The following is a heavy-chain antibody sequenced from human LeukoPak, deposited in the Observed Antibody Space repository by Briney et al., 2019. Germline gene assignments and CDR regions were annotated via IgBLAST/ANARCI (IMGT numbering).Heavy chain of an antibody. D-gene: IGHD3-10*01. Sequence: PGGSLRLSCAASGFTFDDYATHWVRQAPGKGLEWVSFISWDGGSTYYADSVKGRFTISRDNSKNSLYLQMNSLRAEDTALYYCAKGSPLLWFGELGYYFDYWGQGTLVTVSS. CDR3: AKGSPLLWFGELGYYFDY. CDR1: GFTFDDYA. V-gene: IGHV3-43D*03. J-gene: IGHJ4*02. CDR2: ISWDGGST.